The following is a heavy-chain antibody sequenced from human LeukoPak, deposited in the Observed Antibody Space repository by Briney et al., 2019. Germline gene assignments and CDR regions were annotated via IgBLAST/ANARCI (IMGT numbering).Heavy chain of an antibody. V-gene: IGHV4-59*01. CDR3: ARGSRGYSYG. Sequence: TSETLSLTCTVSGGSISSYYWSWIRQPPRKGLEWIGYIYYSASTNYNPSLKSRVTISVDTSNNQFSLKLSSVTAADTAVYYCARGSRGYSYGWGQGTLVTVSS. CDR2: IYYSAST. D-gene: IGHD5-18*01. J-gene: IGHJ4*02. CDR1: GGSISSYY.